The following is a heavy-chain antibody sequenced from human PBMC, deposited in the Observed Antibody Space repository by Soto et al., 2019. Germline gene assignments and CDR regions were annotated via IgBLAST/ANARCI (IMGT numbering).Heavy chain of an antibody. V-gene: IGHV3-30-3*01. CDR2: ISYDGSNR. D-gene: IGHD3-10*01. Sequence: QVQLVESGRGVVQPGRSLRLSCAASGSTFNSYSMHWVRQAPGKGLEWVAVISYDGSNRYYADSVKGRFTISRDNSKNTLDLQMNSLRAEDTAVYCCARVRCYGSGSEGNEFFQHWGQGTLVTVSS. J-gene: IGHJ1*01. CDR1: GSTFNSYS. CDR3: ARVRCYGSGSEGNEFFQH.